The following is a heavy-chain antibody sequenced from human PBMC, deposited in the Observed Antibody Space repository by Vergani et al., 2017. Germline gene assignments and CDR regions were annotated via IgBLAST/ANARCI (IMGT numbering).Heavy chain of an antibody. V-gene: IGHV4-4*03. CDR2: IYHSGST. CDR3: ARDGGEYDKDAIDV. Sequence: QVKLQESGPGLVKPPGTLSLTCAVSGGSISSSNWWSWVRQPPGKGREWIVEIYHSGSTNYNPSPKSRVTISVDKSKNQFSLKLSPVTAAATAVYYCARDGGEYDKDAIDVWGQGTKVTVTS. J-gene: IGHJ3*01. CDR1: GGSISSSNW. D-gene: IGHD2-21*01.